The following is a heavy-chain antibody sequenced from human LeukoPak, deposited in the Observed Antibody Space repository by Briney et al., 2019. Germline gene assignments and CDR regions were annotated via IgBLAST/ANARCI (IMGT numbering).Heavy chain of an antibody. Sequence: SGGSLRPSCAASGFTFSSYSMNWVRQAPGKGLEWVSYISSSSSTIYYADSVKGRFTISRDNAKNSLYLQMNSLRAEDTAVYYCARDRDSIAVAGGYFDYWGQGTLVTVSS. CDR2: ISSSSSTI. J-gene: IGHJ4*02. CDR1: GFTFSSYS. V-gene: IGHV3-48*04. CDR3: ARDRDSIAVAGGYFDY. D-gene: IGHD6-19*01.